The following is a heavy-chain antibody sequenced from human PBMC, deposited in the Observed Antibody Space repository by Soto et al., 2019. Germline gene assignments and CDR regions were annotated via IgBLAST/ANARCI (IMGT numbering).Heavy chain of an antibody. CDR2: ISWNSGSI. D-gene: IGHD1-1*01. CDR1: GFTFDDYA. V-gene: IGHV3-9*01. CDR3: AKGKFWGQTGTLSGMDV. Sequence: GGSLRLSCAASGFTFDDYAMHWVRQAPGKGLEWVSGISWNSGSIGYADSVKGRFTISRDNAKNSLYLKMNSLRAEDTALYYCAKGKFWGQTGTLSGMDVWGQGTTVTVSS. J-gene: IGHJ6*02.